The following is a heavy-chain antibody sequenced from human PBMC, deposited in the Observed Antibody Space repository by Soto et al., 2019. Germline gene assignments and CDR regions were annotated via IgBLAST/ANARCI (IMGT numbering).Heavy chain of an antibody. CDR1: GFSFSSYA. V-gene: IGHV3-23*01. J-gene: IGHJ4*02. CDR3: VRDSSYHDSSGFQVPFDY. D-gene: IGHD3-22*01. Sequence: GGSLRLSCVASGFSFSSYAMSWVRQAPGKGLEWVSAISGRSTSTDYADSVKGRFTISRDNSKKTLYLEMSSLRAEDTAIYYCVRDSSYHDSSGFQVPFDYWGQGTLVTVSS. CDR2: ISGRSTST.